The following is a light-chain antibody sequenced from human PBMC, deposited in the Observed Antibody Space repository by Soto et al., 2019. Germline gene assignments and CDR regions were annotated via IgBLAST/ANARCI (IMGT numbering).Light chain of an antibody. J-gene: IGLJ2*01. V-gene: IGLV1-51*01. CDR1: SSDIGNNY. CDR3: TATDDRLTGPV. Sequence: QSVLTQPPSVSAAPGQKVTISCSGSSSDIGNNYVSWYQQLPGTAPKLLIYDNNKRPSGIPDRFSASKSGTSASLAISGLRSEDEADYYCTATDDRLTGPVFGGGTKLTVL. CDR2: DNN.